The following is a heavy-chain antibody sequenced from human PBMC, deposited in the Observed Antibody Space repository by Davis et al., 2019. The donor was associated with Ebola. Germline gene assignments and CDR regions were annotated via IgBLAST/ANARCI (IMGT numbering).Heavy chain of an antibody. Sequence: MPSETLSLTCAVSGDSISSKTWWTWVRQPPGKGLEWIGEIYHSGNTNCSPSLKSRVTISVDTSKNQFSLKLSSVTAADTAVYYCARGTAYGGNSVWFDPWGQGTLVTVSS. CDR2: IYHSGNT. CDR3: ARGTAYGGNSVWFDP. V-gene: IGHV4-4*02. CDR1: GDSISSKTW. D-gene: IGHD4-23*01. J-gene: IGHJ5*02.